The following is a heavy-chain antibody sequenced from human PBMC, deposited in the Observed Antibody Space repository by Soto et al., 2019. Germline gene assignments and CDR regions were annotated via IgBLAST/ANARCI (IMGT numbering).Heavy chain of an antibody. V-gene: IGHV1-46*03. Sequence: ASVKLSCKASGYTFTSYYMHWVRQAPGQGLEWMGIINPSGGSTSYAQKFQGRVTMTRDTSTSTVYMELSSLRSEDMAVYYCASLFGELLFDYWGQGTLVTVSS. CDR3: ASLFGELLFDY. J-gene: IGHJ4*02. CDR2: INPSGGST. D-gene: IGHD3-10*02. CDR1: GYTFTSYY.